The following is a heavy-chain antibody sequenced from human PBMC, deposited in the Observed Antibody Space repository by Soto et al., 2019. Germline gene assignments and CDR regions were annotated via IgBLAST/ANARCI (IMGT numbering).Heavy chain of an antibody. Sequence: GGSLRLSCAASGFTFSSYSISWVRQAPGKGLEWVSAISGSGVSTYYAASVKGRFTISRDNSKNTLYLQMNSLRAEDTAVYYCAKSSEYTVLYYYYGMDVCGQGTTVTVSS. V-gene: IGHV3-23*01. CDR1: GFTFSSYS. CDR3: AKSSEYTVLYYYYGMDV. CDR2: ISGSGVST. D-gene: IGHD1-1*01. J-gene: IGHJ6*02.